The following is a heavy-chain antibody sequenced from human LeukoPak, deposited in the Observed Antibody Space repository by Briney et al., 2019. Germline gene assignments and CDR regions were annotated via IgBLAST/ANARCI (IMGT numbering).Heavy chain of an antibody. CDR1: GFTFSDHY. CDR3: ARGNYYDSSGIAYYFDY. CDR2: TRNKANSYTT. Sequence: TGGSLRLSCAASGFTFSDHYMDWVRQAPGKGLEWVGRTRNKANSYTTEYAASVKGRFTISRDDSKNSLYLQMNSLKTEDTAVYYCARGNYYDSSGIAYYFDYWGQGTLVTVSS. J-gene: IGHJ4*02. V-gene: IGHV3-72*01. D-gene: IGHD3-22*01.